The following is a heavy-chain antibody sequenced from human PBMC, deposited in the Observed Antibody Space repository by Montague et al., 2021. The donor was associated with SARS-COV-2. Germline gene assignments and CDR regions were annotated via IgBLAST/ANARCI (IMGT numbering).Heavy chain of an antibody. CDR1: GDSVSSNRAA. CDR3: ARGGSWLYYFDY. J-gene: IGHJ4*02. CDR2: TYYRSKWHN. V-gene: IGHV6-1*01. D-gene: IGHD6-13*01. Sequence: CAISGDSVSSNRAAWNWVRQSPSRGLEWVGRTYYRSKWHNDYAVSVKSRITINPDTSKNQFSLQLNSVTPEDTAVYYCARGGSWLYYFDYWGQGTLVTVSS.